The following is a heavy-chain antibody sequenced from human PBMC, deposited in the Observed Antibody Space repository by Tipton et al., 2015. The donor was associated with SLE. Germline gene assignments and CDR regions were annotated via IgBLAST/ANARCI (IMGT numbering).Heavy chain of an antibody. D-gene: IGHD7-27*01. CDR2: IYTSGST. J-gene: IGHJ4*02. Sequence: LRLSCTVSGGSTTIGSYYWSWIRQPAGRGLEWIGRIYTSGSTNYNPSLKSRVTISVDTSKNQFSLKLSSVTAADTAVYFCAREGNWGFAYWGQGTLVTVSS. V-gene: IGHV4-61*02. CDR3: AREGNWGFAY. CDR1: GGSTTIGSYY.